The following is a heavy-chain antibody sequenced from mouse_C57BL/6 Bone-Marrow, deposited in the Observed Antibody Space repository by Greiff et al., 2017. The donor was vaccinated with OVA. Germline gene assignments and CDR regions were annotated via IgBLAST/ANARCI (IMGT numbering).Heavy chain of an antibody. CDR2: ISSGSSTI. J-gene: IGHJ2*01. V-gene: IGHV5-17*01. Sequence: EVKLMESGGGLVKPGGSLKLSCAASGFTFSDYGMHWVRQAPEKGLEWVAYISSGSSTIYYADTVKGRFTIPRDNAKNTLFLQMTSLRSEDTAMYYCARYDYDGGFDYWGQGTTLTVSS. D-gene: IGHD2-4*01. CDR1: GFTFSDYG. CDR3: ARYDYDGGFDY.